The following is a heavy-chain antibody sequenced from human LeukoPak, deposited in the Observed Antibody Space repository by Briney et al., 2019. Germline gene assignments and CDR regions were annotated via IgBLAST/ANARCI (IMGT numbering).Heavy chain of an antibody. J-gene: IGHJ4*02. CDR1: GGTFSSYA. V-gene: IGHV1-69*04. Sequence: SSVKVSCKASGGTFSSYAISWVRQAPGQGLEWMGRIIPILGIANYAQKFQGRVTITADKSTSTAYMELSSLRSEDTAVYYCARWPGRGGYGSGSYYSDWDYYWGQGTLLTVSS. CDR2: IIPILGIA. CDR3: ARWPGRGGYGSGSYYSDWDYY. D-gene: IGHD3-10*01.